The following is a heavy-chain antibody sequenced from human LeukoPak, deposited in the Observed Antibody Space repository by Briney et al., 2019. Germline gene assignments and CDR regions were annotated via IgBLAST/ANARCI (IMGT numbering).Heavy chain of an antibody. CDR1: GGSISSSSYY. J-gene: IGHJ3*02. CDR3: ARDGRYYYAFDI. V-gene: IGHV4-39*07. CDR2: IYYSGST. Sequence: LSETLSLTCTVSGGSISSSSYYWGWIRQPPGKGLEWIGSIYYSGSTYYDPSLKSRVTISVDTSKNQFSLKLSSVTAADTAVYYCARDGRYYYAFDIWGQGTMVTVSS. D-gene: IGHD1-26*01.